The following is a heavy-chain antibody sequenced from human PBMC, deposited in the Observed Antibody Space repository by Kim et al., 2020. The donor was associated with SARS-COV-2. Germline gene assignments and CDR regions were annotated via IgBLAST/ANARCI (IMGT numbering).Heavy chain of an antibody. CDR2: ISTYNGNT. Sequence: ASVKVSCKASGYSFNNYGITWVRQPPGQGLEWMAWISTYNGNTNSAQKVQGRVTMTTDTSTSTAYMELRSLRYDDTGVYYCARVKASGGGGDWGVFDYWGQGILVTVSS. V-gene: IGHV1-18*01. D-gene: IGHD2-21*02. CDR3: ARVKASGGGGDWGVFDY. CDR1: GYSFNNYG. J-gene: IGHJ4*02.